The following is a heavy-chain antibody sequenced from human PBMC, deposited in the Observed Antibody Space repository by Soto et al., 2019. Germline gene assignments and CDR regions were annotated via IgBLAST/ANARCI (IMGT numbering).Heavy chain of an antibody. CDR3: ARGFAGKEYYDTSGYYH. J-gene: IGHJ5*02. CDR2: INPNRGDT. D-gene: IGHD3-22*01. Sequence: ASVKVCCEESGVTFNSNSRRWARQAPGQGLEWMGWINPNRGDTNYAQNFQGWVTMTRDTSISTAYMELSRLRSDDTAVYYCARGFAGKEYYDTSGYYHWGQGTLVTVSS. CDR1: GVTFNSNS. V-gene: IGHV1-2*04.